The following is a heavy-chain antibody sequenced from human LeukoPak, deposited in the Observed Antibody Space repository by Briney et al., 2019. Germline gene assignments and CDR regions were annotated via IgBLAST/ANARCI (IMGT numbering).Heavy chain of an antibody. D-gene: IGHD1-26*01. V-gene: IGHV3-48*01. CDR3: AKVPYSGSSYFDY. Sequence: GGSLRLSCAASGFTLSNYWMSWVRQAPGKGLEWVSYISSSSSTIYYADSVKGRFTISRDNAKNSLYLQMNSLRAEDTAVYYCAKVPYSGSSYFDYWGQGTLVTVSS. CDR1: GFTLSNYW. J-gene: IGHJ4*02. CDR2: ISSSSSTI.